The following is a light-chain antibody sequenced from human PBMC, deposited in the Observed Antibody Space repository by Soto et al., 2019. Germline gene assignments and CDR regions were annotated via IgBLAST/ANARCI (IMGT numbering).Light chain of an antibody. CDR3: QQYGSSLFT. CDR2: GTS. Sequence: EIVLTQSPGTLSLSPGDSATLSCRASQSVSSKYLAWYQQKTGQAPRVLIYGTSIRASGVPERLSGGGSGTDFTLTITRLEPEDFAVYYCQQYGSSLFTCGPGTKVDIK. V-gene: IGKV3-20*01. CDR1: QSVSSKY. J-gene: IGKJ3*01.